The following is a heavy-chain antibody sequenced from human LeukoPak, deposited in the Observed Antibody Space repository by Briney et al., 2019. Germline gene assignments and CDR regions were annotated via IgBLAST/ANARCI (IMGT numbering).Heavy chain of an antibody. CDR1: GGSISSGGYS. V-gene: IGHV4-30-2*01. CDR2: IYHSGST. D-gene: IGHD3-3*01. Sequence: SQTLSLTCAVSGGSISSGGYSWSWIRQPPGKGLEWIGYIYHSGSTYYNPSLKSRVTISVDRSKNQFSLKLSSVTAADTAVYYCARELTIFGVVNKKGDSYYYYMDVWGKGTTVTVSS. J-gene: IGHJ6*03. CDR3: ARELTIFGVVNKKGDSYYYYMDV.